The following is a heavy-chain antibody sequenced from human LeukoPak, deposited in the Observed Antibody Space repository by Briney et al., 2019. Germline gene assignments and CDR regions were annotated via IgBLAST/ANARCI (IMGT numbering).Heavy chain of an antibody. CDR2: INHSGST. J-gene: IGHJ4*02. CDR3: ARGIGRITIFGVVITHPCYFDY. Sequence: SETLSLTCTVSGGSISSYYWSWIRQPPGKGLEWIGEINHSGSTNYNPSLKSRVTISVDTSKNQFSLKLSSVTAADTAVYYCARGIGRITIFGVVITHPCYFDYWGQGTLVTVSS. D-gene: IGHD3-3*01. V-gene: IGHV4-34*01. CDR1: GGSISSYY.